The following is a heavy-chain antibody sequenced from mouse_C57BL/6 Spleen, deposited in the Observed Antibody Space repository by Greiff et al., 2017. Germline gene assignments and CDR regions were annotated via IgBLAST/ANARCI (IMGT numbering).Heavy chain of an antibody. Sequence: QVQLQQSGAELVRPGTSVKLSCKASGYAFTNYLMEWVKQRPGQGLEWIGEINPGSGGTNYNEKFKGKATLTADKSSSTAYMQLSSLTSEDSAVYFCARRITTVVFDYWGQGTTLTVSS. CDR1: GYAFTNYL. CDR2: INPGSGGT. D-gene: IGHD1-1*01. V-gene: IGHV1-54*01. CDR3: ARRITTVVFDY. J-gene: IGHJ2*01.